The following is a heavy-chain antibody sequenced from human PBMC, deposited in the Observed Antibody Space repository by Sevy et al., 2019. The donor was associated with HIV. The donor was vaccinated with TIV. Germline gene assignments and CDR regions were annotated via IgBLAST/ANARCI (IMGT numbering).Heavy chain of an antibody. D-gene: IGHD6-13*01. CDR2: ISSKGGST. CDR3: VKGPDSSSWFDWFDP. CDR1: GFTFSSYA. Sequence: GGFLRLSCSASGFTFSSYAMHWVRQAPGKGLEYVSAISSKGGSTYYADSVKGRFTISRDNSKSTLYLQMSSLRAEDTAVYYCVKGPDSSSWFDWFDPWGQGTLVTVSS. V-gene: IGHV3-64D*06. J-gene: IGHJ5*02.